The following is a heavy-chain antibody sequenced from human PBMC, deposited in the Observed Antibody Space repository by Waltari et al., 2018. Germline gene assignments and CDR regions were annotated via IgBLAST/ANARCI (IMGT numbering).Heavy chain of an antibody. CDR1: GGSISRSSYY. V-gene: IGHV4-39*01. CDR3: ARHWKRNGYRFDP. J-gene: IGHJ5*02. CDR2: MYYSGTH. Sequence: QLQLQESGPGLMKPSETLSLTCTVSGGSISRSSYYWGWIRQSPGKGLEWIASMYYSGTHYYNPTLESRVTISGDTSKNQCSLRLSSVTAADTAVYYCARHWKRNGYRFDPWGQGTLVTVSS. D-gene: IGHD5-12*01.